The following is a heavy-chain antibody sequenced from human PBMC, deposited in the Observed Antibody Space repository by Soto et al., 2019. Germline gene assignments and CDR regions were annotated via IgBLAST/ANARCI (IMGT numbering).Heavy chain of an antibody. J-gene: IGHJ5*02. CDR1: GGSVSSGDYY. Sequence: SETLSLTCTVSGGSVSSGDYYCSWIRQPPGKGLEWLGYIYYSGRTNYNPSLKSRVTISLDTFKNQFSLNLSSVTAADTAVYYCARRRDGYTGVWFDPWGQGTLVTVSS. D-gene: IGHD5-12*01. CDR2: IYYSGRT. CDR3: ARRRDGYTGVWFDP. V-gene: IGHV4-61*08.